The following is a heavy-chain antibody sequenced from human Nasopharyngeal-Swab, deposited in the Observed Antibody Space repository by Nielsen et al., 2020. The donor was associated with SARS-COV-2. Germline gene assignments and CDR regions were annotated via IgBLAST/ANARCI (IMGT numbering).Heavy chain of an antibody. CDR2: ISWNSGSI. Sequence: SLKISYAASGFTFDDYAMHWVRQAPGKGLEWVSGISWNSGSIGYADSVKGRFTISRDNAKNSLYLQMNSLRAEDTALYYCAKGSGGGYSGSFIHYWGQGTLVTVSS. D-gene: IGHD1-26*01. CDR3: AKGSGGGYSGSFIHY. CDR1: GFTFDDYA. J-gene: IGHJ4*02. V-gene: IGHV3-9*01.